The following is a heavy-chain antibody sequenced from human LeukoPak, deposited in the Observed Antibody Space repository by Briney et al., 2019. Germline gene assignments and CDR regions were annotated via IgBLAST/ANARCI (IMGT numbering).Heavy chain of an antibody. Sequence: GGSLRLSCAASGFTFSSYEMNWVRQAPGKGLEWVSYISSSGSTIYYADSVKGRFTISRDNSKNTLYPQMNSLRAEDTAVYYCAKYGSGSLRGDAFDIWGQGTMVTVSS. CDR3: AKYGSGSLRGDAFDI. V-gene: IGHV3-48*03. CDR1: GFTFSSYE. J-gene: IGHJ3*02. CDR2: ISSSGSTI. D-gene: IGHD3-10*01.